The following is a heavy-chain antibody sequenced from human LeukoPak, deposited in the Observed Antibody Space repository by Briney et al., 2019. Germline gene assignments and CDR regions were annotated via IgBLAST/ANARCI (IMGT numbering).Heavy chain of an antibody. CDR2: INDSGGNT. V-gene: IGHV3-23*01. J-gene: IGHJ4*02. Sequence: GGSLRLSCAASGFTFSSYAMSWVRQAPGKGLEWVSGINDSGGNTYYADSVKGRFTISRDNSKNTLYLQMNSLRAEDTAVYYCARARGYSSGWYVPASYFDYWGQGALVTVSS. D-gene: IGHD6-19*01. CDR3: ARARGYSSGWYVPASYFDY. CDR1: GFTFSSYA.